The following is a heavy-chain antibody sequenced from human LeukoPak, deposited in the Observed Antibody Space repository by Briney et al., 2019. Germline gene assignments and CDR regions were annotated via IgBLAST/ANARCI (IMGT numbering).Heavy chain of an antibody. CDR1: GYTFTSYY. D-gene: IGHD2-21*02. J-gene: IGHJ5*02. V-gene: IGHV1-46*01. CDR2: IKPSGGST. CDR3: AGGEPLAYCGGDCYAPMYNWFDP. Sequence: GASVKVSCKASGYTFTSYYMHWVRQAPGQGLEWMGIIKPSGGSTSYAQKFQGRVTMTRDTSTSTVYMELSSLRSEDTAVYYCAGGEPLAYCGGDCYAPMYNWFDPWGQGTLVTVSS.